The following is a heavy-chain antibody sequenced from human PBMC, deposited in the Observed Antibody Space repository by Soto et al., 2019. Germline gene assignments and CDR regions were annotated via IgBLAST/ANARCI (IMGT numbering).Heavy chain of an antibody. D-gene: IGHD2-8*01. Sequence: ASVKVSCKASGYSFTSYYLHWVRQAPGQGLEWMATITPSGGNTNYAQKFQGRLTMSRDTSTSTVYMELRGLRSDDTAVYYCAKNGQPPYYYYGLDVWGQGTTVTVSS. CDR2: ITPSGGNT. CDR1: GYSFTSYY. J-gene: IGHJ6*02. V-gene: IGHV1-46*01. CDR3: AKNGQPPYYYYGLDV.